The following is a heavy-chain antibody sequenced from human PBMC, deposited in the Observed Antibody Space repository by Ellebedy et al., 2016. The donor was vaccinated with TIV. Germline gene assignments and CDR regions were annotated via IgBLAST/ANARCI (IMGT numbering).Heavy chain of an antibody. D-gene: IGHD5-12*01. Sequence: AASVKVSCKASGNTLSDFSSHWVRQPPRKGLEWMGGFDPEEGDTIYAQKFQGRVIMTEDTSSDTAYMELSSLTSDDTADYYCATAWREVAINSFDYWGPGTLVTVSS. CDR2: FDPEEGDT. J-gene: IGHJ4*02. CDR3: ATAWREVAINSFDY. V-gene: IGHV1-24*01. CDR1: GNTLSDFS.